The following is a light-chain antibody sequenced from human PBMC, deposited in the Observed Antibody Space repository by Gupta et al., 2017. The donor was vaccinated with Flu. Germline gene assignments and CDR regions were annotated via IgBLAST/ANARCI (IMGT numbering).Light chain of an antibody. V-gene: IGLV3-10*01. CDR2: EDT. J-gene: IGLJ1*01. Sequence: SYELTQPPSVSVSPGQPATITCPGDALPKKYAYWYQQKSGQAPVLVIYEDTKRPTGIPDRFSGSSSGTLATLTISGAQVEDEADYYCYSPDSSDNHNYVFGTGTKVTVL. CDR3: YSPDSSDNHNYV. CDR1: ALPKKY.